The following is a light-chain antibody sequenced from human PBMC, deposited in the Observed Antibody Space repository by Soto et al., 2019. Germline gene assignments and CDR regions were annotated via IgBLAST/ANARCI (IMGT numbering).Light chain of an antibody. CDR1: SSNIGAHYD. J-gene: IGLJ3*02. CDR3: QSYDKSLSASV. CDR2: GNN. Sequence: QSVLTQPPSVSGAPGQRVTISCTGSSSNIGAHYDVHWYQQLPGTAPKLLIYGNNNRPSGVPDRFSGSKSGTSGSLAITGLQAEDEADYYCQSYDKSLSASVFGGGTKLTVL. V-gene: IGLV1-40*01.